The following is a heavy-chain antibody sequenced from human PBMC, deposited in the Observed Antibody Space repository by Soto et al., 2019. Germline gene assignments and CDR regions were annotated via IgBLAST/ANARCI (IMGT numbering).Heavy chain of an antibody. V-gene: IGHV4-34*01. CDR2: INHSGST. CDR1: VGSFSGYY. D-gene: IGHD6-13*01. J-gene: IGHJ5*02. CDR3: ARGFSSCCLNWFEP. Sequence: PSETLSLTCAVYVGSFSGYYWSLIRQPRGKGLERFEEINHSGSTNYNPSLKSRVTISVDTSKNQLSLKLSSVTAADTAVYYCARGFSSCCLNWFEPSGQGTMVTLSS.